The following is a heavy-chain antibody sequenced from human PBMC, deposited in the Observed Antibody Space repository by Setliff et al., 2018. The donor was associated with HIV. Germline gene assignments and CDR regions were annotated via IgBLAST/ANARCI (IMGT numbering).Heavy chain of an antibody. V-gene: IGHV1-46*01. D-gene: IGHD1-26*01. CDR2: INPSGGST. Sequence: ASVKVSCKASGYTFTGNYMHWVRQAPGQGLEWMGIINPSGGSTSYAQKFQGRVTMTRDTSTSTVYMELSSLRSEDTAVYYCATLNCPSGRCPQYNYYYYMDVWGKGTTVTVSS. J-gene: IGHJ6*03. CDR3: ATLNCPSGRCPQYNYYYYMDV. CDR1: GYTFTGNY.